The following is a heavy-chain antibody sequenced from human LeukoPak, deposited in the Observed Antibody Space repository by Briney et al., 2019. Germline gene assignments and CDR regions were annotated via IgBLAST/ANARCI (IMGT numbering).Heavy chain of an antibody. Sequence: GGSLRLSCAASGFKFSSYAMSWVRQAPGKGLEWVSAIGGDGGRTYYADSVKGRFTISRDNSENTVSVQMNSLRAGDTAVYYCARAEKATIFDYWGQGTLVTVSS. CDR2: IGGDGGRT. CDR1: GFKFSSYA. D-gene: IGHD5-24*01. CDR3: ARAEKATIFDY. J-gene: IGHJ4*02. V-gene: IGHV3-23*01.